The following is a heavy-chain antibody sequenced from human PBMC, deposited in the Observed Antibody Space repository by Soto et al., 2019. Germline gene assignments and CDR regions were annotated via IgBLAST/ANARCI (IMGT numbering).Heavy chain of an antibody. CDR2: MNPNSGNT. Sequence: ASVKVSCTASGYTFTSYDINWVRQATGQGLEWMGWMNPNSGNTGYAQKFQGRVTMTRDTSTSTVYMELSSLRSEDTAVYYCARDLYSSSPTLSLGPDYWGQGTLVTVSS. D-gene: IGHD6-6*01. V-gene: IGHV1-8*01. CDR3: ARDLYSSSPTLSLGPDY. J-gene: IGHJ4*02. CDR1: GYTFTSYD.